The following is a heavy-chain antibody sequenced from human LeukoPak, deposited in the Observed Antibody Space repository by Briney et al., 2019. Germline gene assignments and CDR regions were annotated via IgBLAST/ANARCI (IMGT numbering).Heavy chain of an antibody. J-gene: IGHJ6*02. CDR1: GLIFGGYA. CDR2: ISYDGRNT. V-gene: IGHV3-30*04. Sequence: GGSLRLSCAASGLIFGGYAMYWVRQVPGEGLEWVAIISYDGRNTYYADSAKGRFTISRDNSKNTLDLQMNSLRSEDTGVYYCASGYDFWSGYPPSQYGMDVWGQGTTVTVSS. D-gene: IGHD3-3*01. CDR3: ASGYDFWSGYPPSQYGMDV.